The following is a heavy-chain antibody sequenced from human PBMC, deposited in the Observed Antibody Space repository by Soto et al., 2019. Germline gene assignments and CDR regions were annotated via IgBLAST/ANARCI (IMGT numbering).Heavy chain of an antibody. J-gene: IGHJ4*02. CDR1: GGSISSYY. CDR2: IYYSGST. Sequence: QVQLQESGPGLVKPSETLSLTCTVSGGSISSYYWSWIRQPPGKGLEWIGYIYYSGSTNYNPSLKSRVTISVDTSKNQFSLELSSVTAADTAVYYCARGRLWFGGEVGYFDYWGQGTLVTVSS. D-gene: IGHD3-10*01. CDR3: ARGRLWFGGEVGYFDY. V-gene: IGHV4-59*01.